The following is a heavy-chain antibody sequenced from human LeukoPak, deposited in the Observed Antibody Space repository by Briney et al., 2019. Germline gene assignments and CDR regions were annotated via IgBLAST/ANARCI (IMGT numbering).Heavy chain of an antibody. V-gene: IGHV1-69*02. Sequence: GASVKVSRKASGGTFSSYTTSWVRQAPGQGLEWMGRIIPILGIANYAQKFQGRVTITADKSTSTAYMELSSLRSEDTAVYYCAISSSSTSYSGWFDPWGQGTLVTVSS. CDR2: IIPILGIA. J-gene: IGHJ5*02. D-gene: IGHD2-2*01. CDR1: GGTFSSYT. CDR3: AISSSSTSYSGWFDP.